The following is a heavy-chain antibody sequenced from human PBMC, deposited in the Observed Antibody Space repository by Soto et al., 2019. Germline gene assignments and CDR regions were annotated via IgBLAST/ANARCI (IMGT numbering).Heavy chain of an antibody. CDR3: AREREWVTMIVENWFDP. V-gene: IGHV4-4*02. D-gene: IGHD3-22*01. CDR1: GGSISSSNW. J-gene: IGHJ5*02. Sequence: TSETLSLTCAVSGGSISSSNWWSWVRQPPGKGLEWIGEIYHSGSTNYNPSLKSRVTISVDKSKNQFSLKLSSVTAADTAVYYCAREREWVTMIVENWFDPWGQGTLVTVSS. CDR2: IYHSGST.